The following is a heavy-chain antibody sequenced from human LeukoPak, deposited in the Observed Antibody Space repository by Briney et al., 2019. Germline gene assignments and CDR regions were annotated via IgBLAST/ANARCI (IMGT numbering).Heavy chain of an antibody. CDR2: IYSGGST. D-gene: IGHD3-10*01. J-gene: IGHJ3*02. CDR1: GFTFNSYA. V-gene: IGHV3-53*01. Sequence: GSLRLSCAASGFTFNSYAMSWVRQAPGKGLEWVSVIYSGGSTYYADSVKGRFTISRDNSKNTLYLQMNSLRAEDTAVYYCARDQITMVPGSAFDIWGQGTMVTVSS. CDR3: ARDQITMVPGSAFDI.